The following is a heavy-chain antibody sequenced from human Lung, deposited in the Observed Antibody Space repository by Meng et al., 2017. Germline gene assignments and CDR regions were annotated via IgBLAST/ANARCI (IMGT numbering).Heavy chain of an antibody. J-gene: IGHJ2*01. Sequence: GQLQQPGPGLVKPSQTLSLTCTVSGGSISSSNYYWSWIRQPPGKGLEWSGHIYNSGSTYYNPSLKSRITISVDTSKNQFSLKLSSVTAADTAVYYCARGQKGYFDLWGRGTLVTVSS. CDR1: GGSISSSNYY. CDR2: IYNSGST. CDR3: ARGQKGYFDL. V-gene: IGHV4-30-4*01.